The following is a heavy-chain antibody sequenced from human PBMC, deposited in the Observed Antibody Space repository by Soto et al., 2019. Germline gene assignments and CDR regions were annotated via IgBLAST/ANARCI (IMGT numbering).Heavy chain of an antibody. V-gene: IGHV3-21*01. CDR2: ISSGSDYI. CDR3: ARSPVGDAFNV. Sequence: EVQLVESGGGLVKPGGSLRLSCAASGFTFISYSMNWVRQAPGKGLEWVSSISSGSDYIFYADSVKGRFTISRDNAKNSLFLQMNSLTAEDTAVYYCARSPVGDAFNVWGQGTVVTVSS. CDR1: GFTFISYS. J-gene: IGHJ3*01.